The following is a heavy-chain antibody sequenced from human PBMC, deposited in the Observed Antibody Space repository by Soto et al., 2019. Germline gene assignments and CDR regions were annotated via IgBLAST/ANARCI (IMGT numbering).Heavy chain of an antibody. V-gene: IGHV3-11*01. J-gene: IGHJ4*02. D-gene: IGHD2-21*01. Sequence: GGSLRLSCAASGFTFSDYYMSWIRQAPGKGLEWVSYISSSGSTIYYADSVKGRFTISRDNAKNSLYLQMNSLRAEDTAVYYCAGARGGYCGGDCEEGELDYWGQGTLVTVSS. CDR3: AGARGGYCGGDCEEGELDY. CDR1: GFTFSDYY. CDR2: ISSSGSTI.